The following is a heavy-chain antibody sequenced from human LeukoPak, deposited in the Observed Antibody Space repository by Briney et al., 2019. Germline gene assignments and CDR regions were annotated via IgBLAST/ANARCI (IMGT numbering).Heavy chain of an antibody. CDR3: AIGYSSSWYYYYYYMDV. V-gene: IGHV1-8*01. CDR2: MNPNSGNT. Sequence: ASEKVSCKASGYTFTGYDINWVRQATGQGLEWMGWMNPNSGNTGYAQKFQGRVTMTRNTSISTAYMELSSLRSEDTAVYYCAIGYSSSWYYYYYYMDVWGKGTTVTISS. CDR1: GYTFTGYD. J-gene: IGHJ6*03. D-gene: IGHD6-13*01.